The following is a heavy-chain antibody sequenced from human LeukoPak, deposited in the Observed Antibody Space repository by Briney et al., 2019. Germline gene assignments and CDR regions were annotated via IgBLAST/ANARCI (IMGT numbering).Heavy chain of an antibody. J-gene: IGHJ5*02. V-gene: IGHV1-2*02. CDR1: GYTFTGYY. Sequence: ASVKVSCKASGYTFTGYYMHWVRQAPGQGLEWMGWINPNSGGTNYAQKFQGRVTMTRNTSISTAYMELSSLRSEDTAVYYCARGPSWENWFDPWGQGTLVTVSS. CDR2: INPNSGGT. D-gene: IGHD2-2*01. CDR3: ARGPSWENWFDP.